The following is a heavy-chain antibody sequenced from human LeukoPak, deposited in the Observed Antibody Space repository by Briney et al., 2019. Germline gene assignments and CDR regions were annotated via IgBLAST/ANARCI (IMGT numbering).Heavy chain of an antibody. J-gene: IGHJ4*02. V-gene: IGHV3-30*02. D-gene: IGHD3-9*01. CDR2: IRYDGRNK. CDR1: GFTFSHHG. CDR3: ASISDILTGYYAMEDY. Sequence: GGSLRLSCAASGFTFSHHGMHWVRQAPGKGLEWVAFIRYDGRNKHYADSVKGRFTISRDNSKNTLYLQMNSLRAEDTAVYYCASISDILTGYYAMEDYWGQGTLVTVSS.